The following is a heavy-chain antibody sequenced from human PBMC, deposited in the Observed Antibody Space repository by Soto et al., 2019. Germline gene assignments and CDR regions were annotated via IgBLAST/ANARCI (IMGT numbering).Heavy chain of an antibody. V-gene: IGHV3-74*01. CDR3: VRGKDQYNTLTYSYYDQ. CDR2: INSDGSMT. D-gene: IGHD4-4*01. CDR1: GFTCSRYW. Sequence: EVQLVESGGGLVQPGGSLRLSCAASGFTCSRYWMHWVRQAPGEGLMWVSRINSDGSMTSYADSVKGRFTISRDNAKNTVYLHMNSLRAEDTARYYCVRGKDQYNTLTYSYYDQWGQGTLVTVYS. J-gene: IGHJ5*02.